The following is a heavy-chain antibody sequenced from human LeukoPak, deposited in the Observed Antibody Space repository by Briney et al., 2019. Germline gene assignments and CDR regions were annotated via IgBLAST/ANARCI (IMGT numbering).Heavy chain of an antibody. CDR2: ISAYNGNT. J-gene: IGHJ4*02. CDR1: GGSFSTYA. Sequence: ASVKVSCKSSGGSFSTYAVNWVRQAPGQGLEWMGWISAYNGNTNYAQKLQGRVTMTTDTSTSTAYMELRSLRSDDTAVYYCARDSTIAARPDFDYWGQGTLVTVSS. D-gene: IGHD6-6*01. V-gene: IGHV1-18*01. CDR3: ARDSTIAARPDFDY.